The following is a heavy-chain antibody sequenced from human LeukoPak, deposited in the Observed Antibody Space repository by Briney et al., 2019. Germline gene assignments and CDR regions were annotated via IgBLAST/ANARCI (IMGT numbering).Heavy chain of an antibody. Sequence: PSETLSLTCTVSGGSIRRADYYWGWIRQSPGKGLEWIGSIYHSGSTNYNPSLKCRVTISVDTSKNQFSLKLSSVTAADTAVYYCARTGYCSSTSCYFPDYWGQGTLVTVSS. V-gene: IGHV4-39*07. CDR1: GGSIRRADYY. D-gene: IGHD2-2*01. J-gene: IGHJ4*02. CDR2: IYHSGST. CDR3: ARTGYCSSTSCYFPDY.